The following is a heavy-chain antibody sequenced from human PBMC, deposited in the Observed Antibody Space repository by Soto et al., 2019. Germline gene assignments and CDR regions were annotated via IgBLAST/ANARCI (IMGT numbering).Heavy chain of an antibody. D-gene: IGHD3-22*01. Sequence: PGGSLGRSCASSGFTFASYNLLSVRQAPGTGLEWAASISHHSDYIYHADSAKGRFTVSRDNAKNSLFLEMTILRDEDTAVYYCARGGSAERQTDGDSYHYYPMDVCRKGSTVTVSS. CDR1: GFTFASYN. CDR3: ARGGSAERQTDGDSYHYYPMDV. J-gene: IGHJ6*04. V-gene: IGHV3-21*01. CDR2: ISHHSDYI.